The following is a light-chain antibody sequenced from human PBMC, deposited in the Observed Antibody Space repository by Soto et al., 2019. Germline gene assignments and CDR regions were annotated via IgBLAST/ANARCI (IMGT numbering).Light chain of an antibody. CDR2: EAS. J-gene: IGKJ1*01. CDR1: QSVSSSY. Sequence: EIVMTQSPATLSVSSGERATLSCRASQSVSSSYLAWYQQKPGQAPRLLIYEASNRATGIPARFSGSGSGTEFTLTISSLQSEDFAVYYCQQYNNWPTFGQGTKVDI. V-gene: IGKV3D-15*01. CDR3: QQYNNWPT.